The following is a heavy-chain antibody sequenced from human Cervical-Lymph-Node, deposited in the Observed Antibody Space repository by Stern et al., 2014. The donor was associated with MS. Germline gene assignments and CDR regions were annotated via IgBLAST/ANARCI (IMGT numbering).Heavy chain of an antibody. CDR1: GASISSGGFY. V-gene: IGHV4-31*03. D-gene: IGHD3-22*01. Sequence: QVQLQESGPGLVKPSQTLSLTCTVSGASISSGGFYWTWIRQHPGKGLEXIGYIFYSWITYYNPSLKSRVTISVDTSKNQFSLKLSSVTAADTAVYYCARESSSAYYYHYFDYWGQGTLVTVSS. J-gene: IGHJ4*02. CDR3: ARESSSAYYYHYFDY. CDR2: IFYSWIT.